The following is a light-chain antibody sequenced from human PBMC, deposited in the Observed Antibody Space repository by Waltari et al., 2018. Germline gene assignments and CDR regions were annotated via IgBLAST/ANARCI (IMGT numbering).Light chain of an antibody. CDR2: RNS. V-gene: IGLV1-47*01. CDR1: RFNIGLHF. J-gene: IGLJ2*01. CDR3: TSWDDSLTAVL. Sequence: QSVLTQPPSASGTPGQTVTISCSGSRFNIGLHFVSWYQPFPGGAPKPLIDRNSQRPSGGPDRFSGSKSDTSASLTISGLRSDDEAYYYCTSWDDSLTAVLFGGGTRLTVL.